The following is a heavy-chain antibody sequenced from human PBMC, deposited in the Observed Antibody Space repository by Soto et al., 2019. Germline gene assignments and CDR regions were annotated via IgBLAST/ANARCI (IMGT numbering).Heavy chain of an antibody. Sequence: ASVKVSCKASGYIFTSYGISWVRQAPGQGLEWMGWISAYNGNTNYAQKLQGRVTMTTDTSTSTAYMELRSLRSDDTAVYYCARSGPFGYNPYYYYGMDVWGQGTTVTVPS. J-gene: IGHJ6*02. V-gene: IGHV1-18*01. CDR2: ISAYNGNT. D-gene: IGHD3-10*01. CDR3: ARSGPFGYNPYYYYGMDV. CDR1: GYIFTSYG.